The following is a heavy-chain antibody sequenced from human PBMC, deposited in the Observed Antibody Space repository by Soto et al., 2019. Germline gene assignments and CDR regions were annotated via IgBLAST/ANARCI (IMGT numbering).Heavy chain of an antibody. D-gene: IGHD3-22*01. CDR3: ARQGDYYDSSGYYSNWALDY. V-gene: IGHV3-30*03. CDR1: GFTFSSYG. J-gene: IGHJ4*02. Sequence: GGSLRLSCAASGFTFSSYGMHWVRQAPGKGLEWVAVISYDGSNKYYADSVKGRFTISRDNSKNTLYLQMNSLRAEDTAVYYCARQGDYYDSSGYYSNWALDYWGQGTLVTVSS. CDR2: ISYDGSNK.